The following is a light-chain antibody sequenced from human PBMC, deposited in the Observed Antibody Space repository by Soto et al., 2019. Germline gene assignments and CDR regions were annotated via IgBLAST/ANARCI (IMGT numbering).Light chain of an antibody. V-gene: IGKV3-15*01. Sequence: EIVMTQSPATLSVSPGERATLSCRASQTVITNFAWYQQKPGQAPRLLIYGASTRATGIPARFSGSGSGTDFTLTISSLQSEDFAVYYCQQYNNWPLTFGGGTKVVMK. CDR2: GAS. CDR1: QTVITN. J-gene: IGKJ4*01. CDR3: QQYNNWPLT.